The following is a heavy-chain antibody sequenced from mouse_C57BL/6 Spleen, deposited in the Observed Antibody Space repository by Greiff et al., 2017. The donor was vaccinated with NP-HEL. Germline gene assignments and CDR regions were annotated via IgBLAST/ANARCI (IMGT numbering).Heavy chain of an antibody. D-gene: IGHD1-1*01. CDR1: GFTFSDYG. Sequence: EVQRVESGGGLVKPGGSLKLSCAASGFTFSDYGMHWVRQAPEKGLEWVAYISSGSSTIYYADTVKGRFTISRDNAKNTLFLQMPSLRSDDTAMYYCARPYYYGSIYAMDYWGQGTSVTVSS. CDR3: ARPYYYGSIYAMDY. V-gene: IGHV5-17*01. J-gene: IGHJ4*01. CDR2: ISSGSSTI.